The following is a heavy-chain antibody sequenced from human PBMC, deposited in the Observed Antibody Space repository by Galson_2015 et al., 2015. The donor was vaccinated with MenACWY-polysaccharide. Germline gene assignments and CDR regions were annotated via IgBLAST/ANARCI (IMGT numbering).Heavy chain of an antibody. Sequence: TLSLTCSVSGDSVSYGVISHWTWIRQLPGKGLEWIGFILGSGTTFYNPSLRSRISISRDTSKNQFSLTLNSVTGADTAVYYCARGVYCGEDCYSGTDYWGQGTLVTVSS. CDR3: ARGVYCGEDCYSGTDY. CDR1: GDSVSYGVISH. D-gene: IGHD2-21*02. J-gene: IGHJ4*02. V-gene: IGHV4-31*03. CDR2: ILGSGTT.